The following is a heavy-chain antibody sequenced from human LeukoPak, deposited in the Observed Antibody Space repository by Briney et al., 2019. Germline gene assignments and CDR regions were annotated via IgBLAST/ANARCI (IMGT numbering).Heavy chain of an antibody. CDR1: GDSINSLDL. V-gene: IGHV4-4*02. J-gene: IGHJ4*02. CDR3: AKSSSWYYYFDY. CDR2: MYLSGTT. Sequence: SETLSLTCTVSGDSINSLDLWSWVRQPPGKGLEWIGEMYLSGTTHSNPSVKSRVTISIDKSKNQFFLNLSSVTAADTAVYYCAKSSSWYYYFDYWGQGTLVTVSS. D-gene: IGHD6-13*01.